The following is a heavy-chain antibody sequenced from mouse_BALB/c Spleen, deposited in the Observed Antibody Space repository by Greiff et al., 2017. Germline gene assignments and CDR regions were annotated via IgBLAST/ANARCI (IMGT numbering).Heavy chain of an antibody. V-gene: IGHV1-14*01. D-gene: IGHD1-1*01. CDR2: INPYNDGT. CDR3: ARRGSTVYFDY. Sequence: VQLKQSGPELVKPGASVKMSCKASGYTFTSYVMHWVKQKPGQGLEWIGYINPYNDGTKYNEKFKGKATLTSDKSSSTAYMELSSLTSEDSAVYYCARRGSTVYFDYWGQGTTLTVSS. J-gene: IGHJ2*01. CDR1: GYTFTSYV.